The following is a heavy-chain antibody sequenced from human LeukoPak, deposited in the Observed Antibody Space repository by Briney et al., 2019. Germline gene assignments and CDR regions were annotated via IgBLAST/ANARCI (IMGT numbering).Heavy chain of an antibody. CDR1: GFTFSSYW. V-gene: IGHV3-7*01. J-gene: IGHJ4*02. CDR2: IKQDGSEK. D-gene: IGHD3-3*01. Sequence: GGSLRLSCAASGFTFSSYWMSWVRQAPGKGLEWVANIKQDGSEKYYVDSVKGRFTISRDNAKNSLYLQMNSLRAEDTAVYYCASLRPRFLGGYFNYWGQGTLVTVSS. CDR3: ASLRPRFLGGYFNY.